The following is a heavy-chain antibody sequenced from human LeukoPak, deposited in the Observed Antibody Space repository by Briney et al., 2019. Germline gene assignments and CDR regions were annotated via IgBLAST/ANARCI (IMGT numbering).Heavy chain of an antibody. D-gene: IGHD2-15*01. CDR2: ISAYNGNT. V-gene: IGHV1-18*01. CDR3: ARGGIGYCSGGSCYPSSGLDY. CDR1: GYTFTSYG. J-gene: IGHJ4*02. Sequence: ASVKVSCKASGYTFTSYGISWVRQAPGQGLEWMGWISAYNGNTNYAQKLQGRVTMTTDTSTSTAYMELRSLRSDDTAVYYCARGGIGYCSGGSCYPSSGLDYWGQGTLATVSS.